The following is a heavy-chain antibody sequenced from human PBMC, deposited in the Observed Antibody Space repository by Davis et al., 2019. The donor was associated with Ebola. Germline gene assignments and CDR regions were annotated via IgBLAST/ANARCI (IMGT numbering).Heavy chain of an antibody. CDR3: ASDTTIAVAGT. CDR1: GFTVSSNY. J-gene: IGHJ4*02. V-gene: IGHV3-53*01. D-gene: IGHD6-19*01. CDR2: IYSGGST. Sequence: GGSLRLSCAASGFTVSSNYMSWVRQAPGKGLEWVSVIYSGGSTYYADSVKGRFTISRDNSKNTLYLQMNSLRAEDTAVYYCASDTTIAVAGTWGQGTLVTVSS.